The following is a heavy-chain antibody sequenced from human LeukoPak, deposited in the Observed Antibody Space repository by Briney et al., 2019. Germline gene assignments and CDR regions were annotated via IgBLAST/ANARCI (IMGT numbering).Heavy chain of an antibody. D-gene: IGHD6-13*01. CDR3: ARDERTAAGTVSGAFDI. CDR1: GGSISSGGYY. CDR2: IYYSGST. V-gene: IGHV4-31*03. J-gene: IGHJ3*02. Sequence: SETLSLTCTVSGGSISSGGYYWSWIRQHPGKGLEWIGHIYYSGSTYYNPSLKSRVTISVDTSKNQFSLKLSSVTAADTAVYYCARDERTAAGTVSGAFDIWGQGTMVTVSS.